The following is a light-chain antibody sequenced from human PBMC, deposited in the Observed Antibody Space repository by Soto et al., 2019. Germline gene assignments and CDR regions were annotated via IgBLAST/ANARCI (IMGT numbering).Light chain of an antibody. CDR1: QSVSTK. CDR2: GAS. J-gene: IGKJ2*01. V-gene: IGKV3-15*01. Sequence: EVVMTQSPATLSVSPGEGATLSCRASQSVSTKLAWYQQQPGQAPRLLIYGASARATGIPARFSGRGSGTEFTLTISSLQSEDFAVYHCQQYNKWPYTFGQGTKVDI. CDR3: QQYNKWPYT.